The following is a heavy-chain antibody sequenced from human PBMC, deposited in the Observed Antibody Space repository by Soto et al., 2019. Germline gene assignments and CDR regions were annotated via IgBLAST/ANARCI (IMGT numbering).Heavy chain of an antibody. CDR3: ARVGEVVVAATPYYYGMDV. CDR2: INPNSGGT. Sequence: ASVKVSCKASGYTFTGYYMHWVRQAPGQGLEWMGWINPNSGGTNYARKFQGWVTMTRDTSISTAYMELSRLRSDDTAVYYCARVGEVVVAATPYYYGMDVWGQGTTVTVSS. J-gene: IGHJ6*02. CDR1: GYTFTGYY. D-gene: IGHD2-15*01. V-gene: IGHV1-2*04.